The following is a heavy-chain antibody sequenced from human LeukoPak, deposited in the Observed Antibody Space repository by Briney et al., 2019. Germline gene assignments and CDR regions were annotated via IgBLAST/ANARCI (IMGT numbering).Heavy chain of an antibody. J-gene: IGHJ4*02. CDR3: VASIISPSNY. Sequence: GGSLRLSCAASGFAFSSHGMNWVRQAPGKGLEWVGRTKNRANSFTTEYAASVKGRFTISRDASKNSLRLQMNSLKTEDTAIYYCVASIISPSNYWGLGTLVTVSS. CDR1: GFAFSSHG. D-gene: IGHD3-10*01. V-gene: IGHV3-72*01. CDR2: TKNRANSFTT.